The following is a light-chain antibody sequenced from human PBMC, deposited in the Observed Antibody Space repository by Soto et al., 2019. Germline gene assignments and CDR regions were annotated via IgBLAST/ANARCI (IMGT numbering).Light chain of an antibody. CDR1: SSDVGGYNY. V-gene: IGLV2-14*01. J-gene: IGLJ1*01. CDR3: SSYTSSSSYV. CDR2: EVS. Sequence: QSALTQPASVSGSPGQSITISCTGTSSDVGGYNYVSWYQQYPGKVPKLMIYEVSNRPSGISNRFSGSKSGNTASLTISGLQAEDEADYYCSSYTSSSSYVFGTGTKVTVL.